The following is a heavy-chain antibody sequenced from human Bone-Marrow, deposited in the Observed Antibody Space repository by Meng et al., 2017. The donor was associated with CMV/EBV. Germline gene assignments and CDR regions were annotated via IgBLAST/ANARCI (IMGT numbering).Heavy chain of an antibody. D-gene: IGHD2-2*01. CDR2: IRYDGSNK. Sequence: GESLKISCSASGFTFSSYGMHWVRQAPGKGLEWVAFIRYDGSNKYYADSVKGRFTISRDNSKNTLYLQMNSLRAEDTAVYYCSKGVKRIVVVTAAIDYWGQGTLVTVSS. CDR3: SKGVKRIVVVTAAIDY. V-gene: IGHV3-30*02. CDR1: GFTFSSYG. J-gene: IGHJ4*02.